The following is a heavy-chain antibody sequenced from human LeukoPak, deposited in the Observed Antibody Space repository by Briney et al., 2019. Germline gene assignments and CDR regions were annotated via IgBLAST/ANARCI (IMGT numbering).Heavy chain of an antibody. V-gene: IGHV3-48*03. CDR3: ARGYCSGGSCHGHDAFDI. CDR1: GFTFSSYE. D-gene: IGHD2-15*01. CDR2: ISSSGSTI. Sequence: GGSLRLSCAASGFTFSSYEMNWVRQAPGKGLEWVSYISSSGSTIYYADSVKGRFTISRDNAKNSLYLQMNSLRAEDTAVYYCARGYCSGGSCHGHDAFDIWGQGTMVTVSS. J-gene: IGHJ3*02.